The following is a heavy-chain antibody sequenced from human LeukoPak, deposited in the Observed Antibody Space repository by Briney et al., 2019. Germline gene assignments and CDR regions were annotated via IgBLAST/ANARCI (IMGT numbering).Heavy chain of an antibody. CDR1: GFTFSSYN. CDR2: ISRSRSHI. V-gene: IGHV3-21*01. D-gene: IGHD2-15*01. CDR3: ARGLGYCSGGTCHHYFDY. Sequence: GGSLRLSCAASGFTFSSYNMNWVRQAPGKGLEWVSSISRSRSHISYADSLKGRFTMPSDNARNSLYLQMISLRADDTAVYYCARGLGYCSGGTCHHYFDYWGQGTLVTVSS. J-gene: IGHJ4*02.